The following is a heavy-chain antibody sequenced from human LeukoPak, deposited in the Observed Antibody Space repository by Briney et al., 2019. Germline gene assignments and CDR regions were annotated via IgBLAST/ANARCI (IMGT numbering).Heavy chain of an antibody. D-gene: IGHD3-9*01. Sequence: GGSLRLSCAASGFTFSSYGMHWVRQAPGKGLEWVAVISYDGSNKYYADSVKGRFTISRDNSKNTLYLQMNSLRAEDTAVYYCAKGTRHLMSLRYFDWSPGEGYWGQGTLVTVSS. CDR1: GFTFSSYG. J-gene: IGHJ4*02. V-gene: IGHV3-30*18. CDR3: AKGTRHLMSLRYFDWSPGEGY. CDR2: ISYDGSNK.